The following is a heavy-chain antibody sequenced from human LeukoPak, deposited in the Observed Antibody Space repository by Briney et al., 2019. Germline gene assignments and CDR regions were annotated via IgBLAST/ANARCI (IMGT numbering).Heavy chain of an antibody. V-gene: IGHV3-21*01. CDR2: ISSSSSYI. CDR1: GFTFSSYS. J-gene: IGHJ6*02. CDR3: ARDPSRSYGMDV. Sequence: TGGSLGLSCAASGFTFSSYSMNWVRQAPGKGLEWVSSISSSSSYIYYADSVKGRFTISRDNAKNSLYLQMNSLRAEDTAVYYCARDPSRSYGMDVWGQGTTVTVSS.